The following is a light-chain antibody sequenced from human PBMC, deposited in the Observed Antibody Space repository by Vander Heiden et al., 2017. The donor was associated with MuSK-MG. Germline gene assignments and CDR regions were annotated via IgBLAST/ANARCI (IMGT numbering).Light chain of an antibody. CDR1: SSNIGSNY. V-gene: IGLV1-47*01. J-gene: IGLJ1*01. Sequence: QSVLTPPPSASGAPGQRVTISCSGSSSNIGSNYVYWYQQHPGTAPKLLIYRNNQRPSGVPDRFSGSKSGTSASLAISGLRSEDEADYYCAAWDDSLSGSYVFGTGTKVTVL. CDR3: AAWDDSLSGSYV. CDR2: RNN.